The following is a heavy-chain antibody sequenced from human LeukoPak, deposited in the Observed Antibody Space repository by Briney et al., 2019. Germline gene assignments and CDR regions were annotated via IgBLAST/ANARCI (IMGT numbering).Heavy chain of an antibody. J-gene: IGHJ5*02. D-gene: IGHD3-10*01. CDR3: AREMDGEYGSGTFYDL. CDR2: ISSGGDSI. V-gene: IGHV3-11*01. Sequence: GGSLRLSCAASNFVFSDYYMSWVRQAPGKGLQWVSYISSGGDSIYYADSVRGRFTISGDNAKNSLYLQMNSLRADDTAVYYCAREMDGEYGSGTFYDLWGQGNMVTVSS. CDR1: NFVFSDYY.